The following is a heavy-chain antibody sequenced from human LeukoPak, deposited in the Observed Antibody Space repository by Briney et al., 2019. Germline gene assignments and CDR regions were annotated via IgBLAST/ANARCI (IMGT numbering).Heavy chain of an antibody. CDR2: ISYDGSNK. CDR3: ARDISIRGDAFDI. V-gene: IGHV3-30*03. D-gene: IGHD3-9*01. Sequence: GGSLRLSCAASGFTFSSYGMHWVRQAPGKGLEWVAVISYDGSNKYYADSVKGRFTISRDNSKNTLSLQMNSLRADDTAVYYCARDISIRGDAFDIWGQGTMVTVSS. CDR1: GFTFSSYG. J-gene: IGHJ3*02.